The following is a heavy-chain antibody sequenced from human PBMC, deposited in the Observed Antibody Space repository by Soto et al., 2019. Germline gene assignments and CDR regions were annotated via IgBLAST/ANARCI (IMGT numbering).Heavy chain of an antibody. V-gene: IGHV4-30-2*01. Sequence: QLQLQESGSGLVKPSQTLSLTCAVSGGSISSDNCSWSWIRQPPGKGLEWIGYIYHSGSTDYNPSLNRRASISVDKSRNQFSLKLSSVSAADPAVDFCARVPVTIGYGMDVWGHGTTVTVS. CDR1: GGSISSDNCS. CDR2: IYHSGST. CDR3: ARVPVTIGYGMDV. D-gene: IGHD4-17*01. J-gene: IGHJ6*02.